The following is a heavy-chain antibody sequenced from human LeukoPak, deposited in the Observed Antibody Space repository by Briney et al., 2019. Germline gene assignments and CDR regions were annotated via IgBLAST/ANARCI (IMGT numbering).Heavy chain of an antibody. Sequence: GGSLRLSCAASGFIFSSYGMHWVRQAPGKGLEWVAVISYDGSNKYYADSVKGRFTISRDNSKNTLYLQMNSLRAEDTAVYYCAKDLPYSGYDAGYFDYWGQGTLVTVSS. J-gene: IGHJ4*02. CDR3: AKDLPYSGYDAGYFDY. V-gene: IGHV3-30*18. D-gene: IGHD5-12*01. CDR2: ISYDGSNK. CDR1: GFIFSSYG.